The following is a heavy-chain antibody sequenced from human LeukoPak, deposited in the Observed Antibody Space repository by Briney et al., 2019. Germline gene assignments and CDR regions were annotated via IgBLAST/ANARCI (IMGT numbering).Heavy chain of an antibody. J-gene: IGHJ3*02. V-gene: IGHV3-7*01. D-gene: IGHD3-16*01. CDR1: GFTFSSYW. Sequence: GGSLRLSCAASGFTFSSYWMSWVRQAPGKGLEWVAHIKQDGSEKYYVDSVKGRFTISRDNAKNSLYLQMNSLRAEDTAVYYCARVTSTSLGDHDAFDIWGQGTMVTVSS. CDR2: IKQDGSEK. CDR3: ARVTSTSLGDHDAFDI.